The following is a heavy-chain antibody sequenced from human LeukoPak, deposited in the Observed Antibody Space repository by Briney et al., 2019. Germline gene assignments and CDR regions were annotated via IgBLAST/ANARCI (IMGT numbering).Heavy chain of an antibody. Sequence: GGSLRLSCAASGFTFSSNWMHWVRQAPGKGLVWVSRINNDGSSTSYADSVKGRFTISRDNAKNTLYLQMNSLRAEDTAVYYCAELGITMIGGVWGKGTTVTISS. J-gene: IGHJ6*04. CDR1: GFTFSSNW. V-gene: IGHV3-74*01. CDR2: INNDGSST. CDR3: AELGITMIGGV. D-gene: IGHD3-10*02.